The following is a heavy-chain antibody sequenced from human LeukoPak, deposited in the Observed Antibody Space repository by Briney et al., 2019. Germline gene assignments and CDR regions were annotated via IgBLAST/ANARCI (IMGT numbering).Heavy chain of an antibody. D-gene: IGHD2-15*01. CDR3: ARGVLGYCSGGSCYLDY. J-gene: IGHJ4*02. Sequence: GRSLRLSCAASGFTFSSYAMHWVRQAPGKGLEWVAVISYDGSNKYYADSVKGRFTISRVNSKNTLYLQMNSLRAEDTAVYYCARGVLGYCSGGSCYLDYWGQGTLVTVSS. CDR1: GFTFSSYA. CDR2: ISYDGSNK. V-gene: IGHV3-30-3*01.